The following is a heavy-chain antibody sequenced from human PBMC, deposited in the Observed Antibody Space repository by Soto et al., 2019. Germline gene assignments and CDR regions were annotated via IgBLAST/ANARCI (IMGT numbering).Heavy chain of an antibody. V-gene: IGHV3-21*01. J-gene: IGHJ4*02. CDR3: ARSGYCSGGSCYSGY. CDR1: GFTFSSYS. CDR2: ISSSSYI. D-gene: IGHD2-15*01. Sequence: GGSLRLSCAASGFTFSSYSMNWVRQAPGKGLEWVSSISSSSYIYYADSVKGRFTISRDNAKNSLYLQMNSLRAEDTAVYYCARSGYCSGGSCYSGYWGQGTLVTVSS.